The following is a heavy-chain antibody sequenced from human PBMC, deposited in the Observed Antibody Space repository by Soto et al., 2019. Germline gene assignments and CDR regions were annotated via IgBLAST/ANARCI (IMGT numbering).Heavy chain of an antibody. CDR1: GGSISEKY. CDR2: IFANGHT. D-gene: IGHD6-13*01. J-gene: IGHJ5*02. Sequence: QLQLQESGPGLVKASETLSLTCIVSGGSISEKYWNWVRQPPGKGLEWIGLIFANGHTDYNPSLKSRVTMSVAASKNQFSLSLTSMTAADTAVYYCVASLTASGLNWLDPWGRGTLVTVSS. CDR3: VASLTASGLNWLDP. V-gene: IGHV4-4*07.